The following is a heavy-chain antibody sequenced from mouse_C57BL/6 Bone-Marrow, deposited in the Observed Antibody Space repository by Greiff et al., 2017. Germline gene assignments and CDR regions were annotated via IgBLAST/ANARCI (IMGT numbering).Heavy chain of an antibody. J-gene: IGHJ2*01. D-gene: IGHD2-1*01. CDR2: IHPNSGST. V-gene: IGHV1-64*01. CDR1: GYTFTSYW. Sequence: QVQLQQPGAELVKPGASVKLSCKASGYTFTSYWTHWVQQRPGQGLEWIGMIHPNSGSTNSNEKFKSKATLNVDRSSCTDYMHLSSLTSENYAVEGCASEGVRRGDYFDYWGQGTTLTVSS. CDR3: ASEGVRRGDYFDY.